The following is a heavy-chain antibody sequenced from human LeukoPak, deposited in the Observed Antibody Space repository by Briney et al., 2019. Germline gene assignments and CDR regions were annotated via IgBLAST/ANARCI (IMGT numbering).Heavy chain of an antibody. V-gene: IGHV4-30-4*07. D-gene: IGHD2-15*01. CDR2: IYYSGST. CDR3: ARVVVQYYYYYYMDV. Sequence: SETLSLTCAVSGGSISSGGYSWSWIRQPPGKGLEWIGYIYYSGSTHYNPSLKSRVTISVDTSKNQFSLKLSSVTAADTAVYYCARVVVQYYYYYYMDVWGKGTTVTVSS. J-gene: IGHJ6*03. CDR1: GGSISSGGYS.